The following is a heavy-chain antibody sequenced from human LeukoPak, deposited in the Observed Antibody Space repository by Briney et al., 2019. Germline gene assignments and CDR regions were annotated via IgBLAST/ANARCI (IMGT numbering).Heavy chain of an antibody. CDR3: ARVALGRYDILTGYYYYYYYMDV. CDR2: INHSGST. J-gene: IGHJ6*03. CDR1: GGSFSGYY. V-gene: IGHV4-34*01. Sequence: SETLSLTCAVYGGSFSGYYWSWIRQPPGKGLEWIGEINHSGSTNYNPSLKSRVTISVDTSKNQFSLKLSSVTAADTAVYYCARVALGRYDILTGYYYYYYYMDVWGKGTTVTISS. D-gene: IGHD3-9*01.